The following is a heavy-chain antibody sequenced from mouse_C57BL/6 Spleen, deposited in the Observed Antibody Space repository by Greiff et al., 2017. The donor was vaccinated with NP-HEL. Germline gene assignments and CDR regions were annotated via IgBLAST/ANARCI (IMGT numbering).Heavy chain of an antibody. J-gene: IGHJ3*01. CDR1: GYTFTSYW. D-gene: IGHD2-3*01. CDR3: ARNPLYEGYPAWCAY. CDR2: IDPSDSYT. V-gene: IGHV1-69*01. Sequence: QVQLQQPGAELVMPGASVKLSCKASGYTFTSYWMHWVKQRPGQGLEWIGEIDPSDSYTNYNQKFKGKSTLTVDKSSSTAYMQLSSLTSEDSAVYYCARNPLYEGYPAWCAYWGQGTLVTVSA.